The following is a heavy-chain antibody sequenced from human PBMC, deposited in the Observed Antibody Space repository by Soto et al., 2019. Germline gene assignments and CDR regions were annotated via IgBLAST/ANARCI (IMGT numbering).Heavy chain of an antibody. CDR2: FIPVYRTL. V-gene: IGHV1-69*13. CDR3: AKGVIWIGSFTVAS. CDR1: GGSFGKSA. Sequence: GDSVKVSCKASGGSFGKSAINWVRQTPGQGLEWLGGFIPVYRTLNYAQKFQGRVTITADESTGTAYMTLSSLASDDTAVYYCAKGVIWIGSFTVASSGPATRLTVFS. J-gene: IGHJ4*02. D-gene: IGHD3-3*01.